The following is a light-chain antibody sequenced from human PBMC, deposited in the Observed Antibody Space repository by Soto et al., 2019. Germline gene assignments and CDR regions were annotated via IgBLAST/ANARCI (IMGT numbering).Light chain of an antibody. Sequence: QSALTQPASLSGSPGQSITISCAGTSSDVGAYNYVSWYQQHPGKDPKLRIYDFNNRPSGDSNGFSVSKSDNTASLTISGLQAEDEADYYCSSWTSGATYVFGSGTTVTVL. CDR2: DFN. V-gene: IGLV2-14*01. CDR3: SSWTSGATYV. CDR1: SSDVGAYNY. J-gene: IGLJ1*01.